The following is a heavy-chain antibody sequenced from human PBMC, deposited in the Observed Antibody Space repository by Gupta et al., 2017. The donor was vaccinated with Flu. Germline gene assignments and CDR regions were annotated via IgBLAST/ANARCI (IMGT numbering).Heavy chain of an antibody. Sequence: QLQLQESGPGLVKPSETLSLTCTVSGCSINRNRYYWGWIRQPPGKGLEWIGSIYYSGNTYYNPSLKSRVTISVDASNNQFSLKLSSVTAADTAVYYCARQFVGYCSGGTCYDENDYWGQGTLVTVSS. V-gene: IGHV4-39*01. CDR1: GCSINRNRYY. D-gene: IGHD2-15*01. CDR3: ARQFVGYCSGGTCYDENDY. J-gene: IGHJ4*02. CDR2: IYYSGNT.